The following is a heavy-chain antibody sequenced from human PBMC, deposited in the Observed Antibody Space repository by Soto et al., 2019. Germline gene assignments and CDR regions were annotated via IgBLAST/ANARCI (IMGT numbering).Heavy chain of an antibody. D-gene: IGHD4-17*01. Sequence: XESLSLSFAASGFIFSISPMHWVRQAPGKGPEWVALISYDGANKFYADSVKGRFTISRDNSKSTLYLQVDSLRPEDAAVYYCARDPKTYGGQHWAFNYFDSWGQGTLVTVSS. CDR3: ARDPKTYGGQHWAFNYFDS. V-gene: IGHV3-30-3*01. CDR1: GFIFSISP. J-gene: IGHJ4*02. CDR2: ISYDGANK.